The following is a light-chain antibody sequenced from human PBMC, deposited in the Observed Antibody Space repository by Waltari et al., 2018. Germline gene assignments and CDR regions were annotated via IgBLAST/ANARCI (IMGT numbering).Light chain of an antibody. Sequence: QSVLTQPPSASGTPGQRVTISCSGSRTNIGSNYVYWYQQLSGMAPKLLIFPNKPRPSGVPDRFSGAKSGTSASLAISGLRSEDEGDYYCASWDDSLSVLLFGGGTKLTVL. CDR2: PNK. V-gene: IGLV1-47*01. CDR3: ASWDDSLSVLL. J-gene: IGLJ3*02. CDR1: RTNIGSNY.